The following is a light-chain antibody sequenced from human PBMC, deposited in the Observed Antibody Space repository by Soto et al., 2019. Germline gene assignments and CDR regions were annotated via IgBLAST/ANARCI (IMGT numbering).Light chain of an antibody. J-gene: IGKJ1*01. Sequence: EILMTQSPATLSVSPGDSATLSCRASRSVDTDLAWYQQKPGQAPRLLVFATSARATGVPDRFRGGRSGTDFTLTISSLQPEDSATYYCHQYYNRPPWTFGQGTKVDIK. CDR3: HQYYNRPPWT. CDR2: ATS. V-gene: IGKV3-15*01. CDR1: RSVDTD.